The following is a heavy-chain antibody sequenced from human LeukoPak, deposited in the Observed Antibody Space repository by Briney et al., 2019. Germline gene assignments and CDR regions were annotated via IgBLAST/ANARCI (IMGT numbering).Heavy chain of an antibody. J-gene: IGHJ4*02. D-gene: IGHD5-24*01. CDR1: GGSISSYY. V-gene: IGHV4-59*08. Sequence: PSETLSLTCTVSGGSISSYYWSWIRQPPGKGLEWIEYIYYSGSTNYNPSLKSRVTISVDTSKNQFSLKLSSVTAADTAVYYCARLRDGYNFGLLEYWGQGTLVTVSS. CDR2: IYYSGST. CDR3: ARLRDGYNFGLLEY.